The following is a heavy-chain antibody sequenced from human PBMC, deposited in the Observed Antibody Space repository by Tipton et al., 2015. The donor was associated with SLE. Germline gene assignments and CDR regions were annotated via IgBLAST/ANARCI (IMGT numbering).Heavy chain of an antibody. CDR2: MFDTGST. CDR3: ARARSEDAFWSDYSYHYYYMDV. J-gene: IGHJ6*03. Sequence: LRLSCTVSGDSISSYYLTWIRQPPGRRLEWIAYMFDTGSTKYNPSLQSRVTISLDTSKNQFSLNLRSVTAADTAVYYCARARSEDAFWSDYSYHYYYMDVWGRGTTVTVSS. V-gene: IGHV4-59*01. CDR1: GDSISSYY. D-gene: IGHD3-3*01.